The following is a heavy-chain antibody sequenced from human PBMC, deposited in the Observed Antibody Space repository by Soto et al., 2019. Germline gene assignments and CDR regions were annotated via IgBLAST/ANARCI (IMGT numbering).Heavy chain of an antibody. Sequence: SETQSLTYTVSGGSINSNNDYCNWIRQHPGKGLEWIGYNQYSGNPFYNPSLKSRVTISVDTSKNQFSLKLSSVTAADTAVYYCARGAMVRGVRYFDYWGQGTLVTVSS. CDR1: GGSINSNNDY. J-gene: IGHJ4*02. D-gene: IGHD3-10*01. V-gene: IGHV4-61*01. CDR2: NQYSGNP. CDR3: ARGAMVRGVRYFDY.